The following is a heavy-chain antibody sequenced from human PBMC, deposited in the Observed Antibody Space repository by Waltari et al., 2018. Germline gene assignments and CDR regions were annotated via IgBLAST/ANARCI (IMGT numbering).Heavy chain of an antibody. Sequence: QVQLVQSGAEVKKPGSSVKVSCKASGGTFSSYAISWVRQAPGHGLEWMGGIIPIFGTANYAQKFQGRVTITADESTSTAYMELSSLRSEDTAVYYCARAVVQGVIITAGGPVAAFDIWGQGTMVTVSS. V-gene: IGHV1-69*13. CDR3: ARAVVQGVIITAGGPVAAFDI. J-gene: IGHJ3*02. CDR1: GGTFSSYA. D-gene: IGHD3-10*01. CDR2: IIPIFGTA.